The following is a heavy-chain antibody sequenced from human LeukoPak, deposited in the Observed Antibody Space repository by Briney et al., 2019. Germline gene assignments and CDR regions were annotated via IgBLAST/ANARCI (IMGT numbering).Heavy chain of an antibody. D-gene: IGHD2-21*02. Sequence: GGSLRLPCAASGFTFGSYAMHWVRQAPGRGLEWVAGISYDGTNKYYADSVKGRFTISRDNSKHTLYLQMNSLRTDDTAVYYCARESPACGEDCYFDYWGQGTLVTVSS. J-gene: IGHJ4*02. CDR2: ISYDGTNK. CDR3: ARESPACGEDCYFDY. CDR1: GFTFGSYA. V-gene: IGHV3-30-3*01.